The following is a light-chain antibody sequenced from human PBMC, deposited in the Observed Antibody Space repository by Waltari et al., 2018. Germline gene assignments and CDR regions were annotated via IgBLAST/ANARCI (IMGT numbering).Light chain of an antibody. CDR3: QQYYSIALN. Sequence: DIQITQSPSPLSPSVGERVTITCRASQGISNSLAWYQQKPGKAPKLLLYAASRLENGVPSRCSGSGSGTDYTLTISSLQPEDFATYYCQQYYSIALNFGGGTKVEIK. V-gene: IGKV1-NL1*01. J-gene: IGKJ4*01. CDR1: QGISNS. CDR2: AAS.